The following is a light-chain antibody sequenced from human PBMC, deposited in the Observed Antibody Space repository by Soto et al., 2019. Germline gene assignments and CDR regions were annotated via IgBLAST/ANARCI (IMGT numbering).Light chain of an antibody. CDR2: SNN. Sequence: QSVLTQPPSASGTPGQRVTISCSGSTSSIGSNYVYWYQQLPGTAPKLLIYSNNQRPSGVPDRFSGSKSGTSASLAISGLXSEDEADYHCAAWDDSLSGVVFGGGTQLPS. CDR1: TSSIGSNY. V-gene: IGLV1-47*01. J-gene: IGLJ2*01. CDR3: AAWDDSLSGVV.